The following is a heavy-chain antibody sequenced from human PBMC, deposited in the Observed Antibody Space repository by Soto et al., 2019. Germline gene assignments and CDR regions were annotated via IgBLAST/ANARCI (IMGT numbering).Heavy chain of an antibody. D-gene: IGHD5-18*01. V-gene: IGHV1-69*02. CDR2: IIPILGMA. J-gene: IGHJ4*02. CDR3: AFGSGYRYGFSDD. Sequence: SVKVSCKASGGTFSSYTISWVRQAPGQGLEWMGRIIPILGMANYAQKFQGRVTITADKSTSTAYMELSSLRSEDTAVYYCAFGSGYRYGFSDDWGQGTLVTVSS. CDR1: GGTFSSYT.